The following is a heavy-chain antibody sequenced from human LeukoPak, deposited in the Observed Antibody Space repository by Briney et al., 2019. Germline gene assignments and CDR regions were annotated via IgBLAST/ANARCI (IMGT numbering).Heavy chain of an antibody. CDR3: ARDPGVRWLVGFDY. J-gene: IGHJ4*02. CDR1: GFTFSSYA. V-gene: IGHV3-33*08. CDR2: IWYDGSNK. D-gene: IGHD6-19*01. Sequence: GGSLRLSCAASGFTFSSYAMSWVRQAPGKGLEWVAVIWYDGSNKYYADSVKGRFTISRDNSKNTLYLQMDSLRAEDTAVYYCARDPGVRWLVGFDYWGQGTLVTVSS.